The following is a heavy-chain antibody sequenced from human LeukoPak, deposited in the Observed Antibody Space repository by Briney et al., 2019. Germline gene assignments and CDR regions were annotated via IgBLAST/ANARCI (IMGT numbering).Heavy chain of an antibody. CDR1: GFSFSTYW. CDR2: INPDGRTT. Sequence: GGSLRLSWAGSGFSFSTYWMPWVRQVEGKGLMWVSRINPDGRTTDYADSGKGRFSISRDNAKRTLYLEMNSLRAEDTGVYYCARGDGAFWGLPFWGQGTLVTVSS. V-gene: IGHV3-74*01. CDR3: ARGDGAFWGLPF. J-gene: IGHJ4*02. D-gene: IGHD5-24*01.